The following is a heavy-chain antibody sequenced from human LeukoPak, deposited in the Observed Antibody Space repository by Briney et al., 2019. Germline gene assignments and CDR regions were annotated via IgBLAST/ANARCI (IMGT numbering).Heavy chain of an antibody. Sequence: SVKVSCKASGGTFSSYAINWVRQAPGQGLEWMGGIIPIFGTANYAQKLQGRVTMTTDTSTSTAYMELRSLRSDDTAVYYCASPLYIFEVVIFMVYWGQGTLVTVSS. CDR3: ASPLYIFEVVIFMVY. J-gene: IGHJ4*02. D-gene: IGHD3-3*02. V-gene: IGHV1-69*05. CDR2: IIPIFGTA. CDR1: GGTFSSYA.